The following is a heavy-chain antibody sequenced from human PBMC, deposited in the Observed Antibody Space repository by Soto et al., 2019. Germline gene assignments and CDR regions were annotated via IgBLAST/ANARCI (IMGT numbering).Heavy chain of an antibody. CDR2: ISAYNGNT. Sequence: QVQLVQSGAEVKKPGASVKVSCTASGYTFTSYGISWVRQAPGQGLEWMVWISAYNGNTNYAQKLQGRVTMTTNTSASTAYMELRSLGSDDTAVYYWARDYRSEDPGWFDPWGQGTLVTVSS. CDR1: GYTFTSYG. CDR3: ARDYRSEDPGWFDP. D-gene: IGHD3-16*02. J-gene: IGHJ5*02. V-gene: IGHV1-18*04.